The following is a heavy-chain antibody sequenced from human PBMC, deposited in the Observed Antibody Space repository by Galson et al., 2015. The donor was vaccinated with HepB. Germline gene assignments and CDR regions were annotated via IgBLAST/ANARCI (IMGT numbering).Heavy chain of an antibody. V-gene: IGHV3-9*01. CDR1: GFTFDDYA. CDR3: AKVTQGGGYFDY. D-gene: IGHD3-16*01. J-gene: IGHJ4*02. CDR2: ISWNSGSI. Sequence: SLRLSCAASGFTFDDYAMHWVRQAPGKGLEWVSGISWNSGSIGYADSVKGRFTISRDNAKNSLYLQMNSLRAEDTALYYCAKVTQGGGYFDYWGQGTLVTVSS.